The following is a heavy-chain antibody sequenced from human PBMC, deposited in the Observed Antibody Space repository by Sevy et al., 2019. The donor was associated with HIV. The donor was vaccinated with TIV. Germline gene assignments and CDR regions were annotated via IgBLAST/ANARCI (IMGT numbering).Heavy chain of an antibody. CDR3: ARDGASDAFDI. J-gene: IGHJ3*02. CDR1: GFTFSSYW. D-gene: IGHD1-26*01. V-gene: IGHV3-7*03. Sequence: GGSLRLSCAASGFTFSSYWMSWVRQAPGKGLEWVANIKQDGSENYYVDSVKGRFTISRDNAKNSLYLQMNSLRAEDTAVYYCARDGASDAFDIWGQGTMVTVSS. CDR2: IKQDGSEN.